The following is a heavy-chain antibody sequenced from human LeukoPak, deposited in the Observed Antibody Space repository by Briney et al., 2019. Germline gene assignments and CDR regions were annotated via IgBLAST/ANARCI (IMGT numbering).Heavy chain of an antibody. V-gene: IGHV4-38-2*02. Sequence: SETLSLTCTVSGYSISNGYYWGWVRQSPGKGLEWIGNIYQSGDSPYYNPSLKSRVTISVDTSKNQFSLKLNSVTATDTVVYYCVRQERQSNWFDPWGQGTLVIVSS. CDR2: IYQSGDSP. CDR3: VRQERQSNWFDP. J-gene: IGHJ5*02. CDR1: GYSISNGYY.